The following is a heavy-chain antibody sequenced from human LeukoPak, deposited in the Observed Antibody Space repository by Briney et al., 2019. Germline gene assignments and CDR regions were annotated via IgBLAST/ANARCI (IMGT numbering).Heavy chain of an antibody. D-gene: IGHD3-10*01. V-gene: IGHV3-53*01. CDR1: GFTVCSNY. CDR2: IYSGGST. J-gene: IGHJ4*02. CDR3: ARGSSGRYCDY. Sequence: GGSLRLSCAASGFTVCSNYMNWVRQAPGKGLEWVSVIYSGGSTYYADSVKGRFTISRDNSKNTVYLQMNSLRAEDTAVYYCARGSSGRYCDYWGQGTLVTVSS.